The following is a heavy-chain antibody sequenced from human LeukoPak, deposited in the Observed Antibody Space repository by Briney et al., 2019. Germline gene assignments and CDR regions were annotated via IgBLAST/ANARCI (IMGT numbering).Heavy chain of an antibody. J-gene: IGHJ4*02. V-gene: IGHV3-9*01. CDR1: GFTFDDYA. CDR3: AKDRRGYSSTFDY. Sequence: GGSLRLSCAASGFTFDDYAMHWVRQAPGKGLEWVSGISWNSGSIGYADSVKGRFTISRDNAKNSLYLQMNSLRAEDTALYYCAKDRRGYSSTFDYWGQGTLVTVSP. D-gene: IGHD6-19*01. CDR2: ISWNSGSI.